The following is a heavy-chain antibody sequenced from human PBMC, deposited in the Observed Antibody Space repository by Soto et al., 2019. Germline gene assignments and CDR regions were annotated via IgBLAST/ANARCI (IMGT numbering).Heavy chain of an antibody. CDR1: GGSVNTDYW. Sequence: PSETLSLTCAVSGGSVNTDYWWSWVRQSPGKGLEWIGEVHHSGTTNYIQSLTSRLTMSVDKSGNQASLEVTSVAAADTAVYYCARGVSYRWVLWGQGTLVTVSS. CDR3: ARGVSYRWVL. V-gene: IGHV4-4*02. J-gene: IGHJ4*02. D-gene: IGHD3-16*02. CDR2: VHHSGTT.